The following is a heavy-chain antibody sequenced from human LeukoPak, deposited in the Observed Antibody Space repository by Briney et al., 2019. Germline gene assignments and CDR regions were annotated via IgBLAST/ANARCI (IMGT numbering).Heavy chain of an antibody. CDR3: AKDRRGGSYYAATLDI. CDR2: ISDSGDIT. J-gene: IGHJ3*02. V-gene: IGHV3-23*01. CDR1: GFTFSSYA. Sequence: GGSLRLSCAASGFTFSSYAMSWVRQAPGKGLEWVSGISDSGDITYYADSVKGRFTISRDNSKNTLYVQMNSLRVEDTAVYFCAKDRRGGSYYAATLDIWGPGTMVTV. D-gene: IGHD1-26*01.